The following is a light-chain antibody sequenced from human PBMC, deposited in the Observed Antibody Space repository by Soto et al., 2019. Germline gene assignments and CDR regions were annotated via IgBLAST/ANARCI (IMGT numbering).Light chain of an antibody. CDR1: QSISSW. CDR3: QQYKSFSLT. Sequence: LQVTQSPSTLSACVGDRVTITCRASQSISSWLAWYQQKPGKAPKLLIYKTSNLESGVPSRFSGSGSGTEFSLTISSLQPDDFATYYCQQYKSFSLTFGGGTKVDI. V-gene: IGKV1-5*03. J-gene: IGKJ4*01. CDR2: KTS.